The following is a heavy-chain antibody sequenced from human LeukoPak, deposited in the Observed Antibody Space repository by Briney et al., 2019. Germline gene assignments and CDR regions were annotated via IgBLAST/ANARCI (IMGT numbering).Heavy chain of an antibody. CDR2: INHSGST. J-gene: IGHJ6*02. CDR3: ARGREVVVVPAATPNYYYYGMDV. CDR1: GGSFRGYY. D-gene: IGHD2-2*01. Sequence: SETLSLTCAVYGGSFRGYYWSWIRQPPGKGLEWIGEINHSGSTNYNPSLKSRVTISVDTSKNQFSLKLSSVTAADTAVYYCARGREVVVVPAATPNYYYYGMDVWGQGTTVTVSS. V-gene: IGHV4-34*01.